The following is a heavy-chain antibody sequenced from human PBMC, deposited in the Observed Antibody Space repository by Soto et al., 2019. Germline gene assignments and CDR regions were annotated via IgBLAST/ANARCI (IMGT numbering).Heavy chain of an antibody. Sequence: SETLSLTCAVSGGSISSGGYSWSWIRQPPGKGLEWIGYIYHSGSTYYNPSLKSRVTISVDRSKNQFSLKLSSVTAADTAVYYCARDLHDFWSGYPSGGFDPWGQGTLVTVSS. D-gene: IGHD3-3*01. V-gene: IGHV4-30-2*01. CDR2: IYHSGST. J-gene: IGHJ5*02. CDR1: GGSISSGGYS. CDR3: ARDLHDFWSGYPSGGFDP.